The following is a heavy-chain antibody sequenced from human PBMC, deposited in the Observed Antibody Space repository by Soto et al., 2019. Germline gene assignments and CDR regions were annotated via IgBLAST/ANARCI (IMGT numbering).Heavy chain of an antibody. CDR1: GFTFEDHA. CDR2: INWNSGIT. V-gene: IGHV3-9*01. CDR3: AKGRGALTVVSNWFDP. Sequence: EVQLVESGGGLVQSGRSLRLSCAAIGFTFEDHAMHWIRQVPGNGLEWVAGINWNSGITGYADSVKGRFTISRDNANNSLHLEMNSLKTEDTAFYYCAKGRGALTVVSNWFDPWGQGTLVTVSS. J-gene: IGHJ5*02. D-gene: IGHD3-22*01.